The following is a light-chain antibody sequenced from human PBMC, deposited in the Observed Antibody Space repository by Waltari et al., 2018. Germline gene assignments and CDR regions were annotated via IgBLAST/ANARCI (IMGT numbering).Light chain of an antibody. CDR1: SSDVGTYNY. CDR3: CSYAGSYTWV. Sequence: QSALTQPRSVSGSPGQSITISCTGTSSDVGTYNYVSWYQQHPGKAPKLRIYDVSTRPSGVPDRCSGSKSVNPASLTISGLQAEDEGDYYCCSYAGSYTWVFGGGTKLTVL. V-gene: IGLV2-11*01. J-gene: IGLJ3*02. CDR2: DVS.